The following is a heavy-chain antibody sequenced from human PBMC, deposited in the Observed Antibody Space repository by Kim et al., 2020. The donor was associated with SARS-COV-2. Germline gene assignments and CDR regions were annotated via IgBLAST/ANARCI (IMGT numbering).Heavy chain of an antibody. CDR3: ARGPDLRGFSYADY. CDR1: GFTFSSYW. Sequence: GGSLRLSCAASGFTFSSYWMHWVRQAPGKGLEWVSRIKSDEITTTYADSVKGRFTISRDNAKNMLYLQLNSLRAEDTAVYYCARGPDLRGFSYADYWGQG. CDR2: IKSDEITT. J-gene: IGHJ4*02. V-gene: IGHV3-74*01. D-gene: IGHD5-18*01.